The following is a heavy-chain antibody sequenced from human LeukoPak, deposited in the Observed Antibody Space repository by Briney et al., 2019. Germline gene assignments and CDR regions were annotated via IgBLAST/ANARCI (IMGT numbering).Heavy chain of an antibody. V-gene: IGHV4-34*01. CDR1: GGSFGGYY. Sequence: SETLSLTCAVYGGSFGGYYWSWIRQPPGKGLEWIGEINHSGSTNYNPSLKSRVTISVDTSKNQFSLKLSSVTAADTAVYYCAREGDYGDDAGSWGQGTLVTVSS. J-gene: IGHJ4*02. CDR3: AREGDYGDDAGS. D-gene: IGHD4-17*01. CDR2: INHSGST.